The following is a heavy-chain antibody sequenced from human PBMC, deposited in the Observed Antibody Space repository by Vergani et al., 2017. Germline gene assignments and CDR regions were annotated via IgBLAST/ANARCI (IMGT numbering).Heavy chain of an antibody. V-gene: IGHV4-59*01. Sequence: QVQLQQWGAGLLKPSETLSLTCTVSGGSISSYYWSWIRQPPGKGLEWIGYIYYSGSTNYNPSLKSRVTISVDTSKNQFSLKLSSVTAADTAVYYCARVTGEYYYYYYMDVWGKGTTVTVSS. CDR3: ARVTGEYYYYYYMDV. J-gene: IGHJ6*03. CDR1: GGSISSYY. D-gene: IGHD7-27*01. CDR2: IYYSGST.